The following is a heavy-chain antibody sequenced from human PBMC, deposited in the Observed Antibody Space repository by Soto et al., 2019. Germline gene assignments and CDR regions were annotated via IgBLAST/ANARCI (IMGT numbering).Heavy chain of an antibody. Sequence: QITLKESGPTPVKPTQTLTLTCTFSGFSLSTSGVGVGWIRQPPGKALEWLALIYWDDDKRYSPSLKSRLTITKDTSKNQVVLTMTNMDPVDTATYYCAHSGGTDESGYHDMYPNWFDPWGQGTLVTVSS. CDR3: AHSGGTDESGYHDMYPNWFDP. CDR2: IYWDDDK. CDR1: GFSLSTSGVG. J-gene: IGHJ5*02. V-gene: IGHV2-5*02. D-gene: IGHD3-22*01.